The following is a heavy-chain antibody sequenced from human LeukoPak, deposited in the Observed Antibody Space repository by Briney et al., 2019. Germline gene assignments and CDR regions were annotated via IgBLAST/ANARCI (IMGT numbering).Heavy chain of an antibody. V-gene: IGHV3-7*05. CDR1: GFTFSSYW. J-gene: IGHJ4*02. D-gene: IGHD1-26*01. CDR3: AREIGGGHHYFEH. CDR2: IKQDGSEK. Sequence: GGSLRLSCAASGFTFSSYWMSWVRQAPGKGLEWVANIKQDGSEKYYVDSVKGRFTISRDNSQNTLYLQMNSLRVEDTATYYCAREIGGGHHYFEHWGQGTVVTVSS.